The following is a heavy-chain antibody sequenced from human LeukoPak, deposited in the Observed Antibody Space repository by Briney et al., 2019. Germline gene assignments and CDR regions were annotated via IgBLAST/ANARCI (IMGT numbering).Heavy chain of an antibody. CDR1: GFTFSNVW. V-gene: IGHV3-15*01. CDR2: IKSKSDGGTT. Sequence: GGSLRLSCAASGFTFSNVWMSWVRQAPRKGLEWVGRIKSKSDGGTTDYAAPVKGRFTISRDDSENTVFLQMNSLRTEDTAVYYCTTAHRWELSPFDYWGQGTLVTVSS. J-gene: IGHJ4*02. D-gene: IGHD1-26*01. CDR3: TTAHRWELSPFDY.